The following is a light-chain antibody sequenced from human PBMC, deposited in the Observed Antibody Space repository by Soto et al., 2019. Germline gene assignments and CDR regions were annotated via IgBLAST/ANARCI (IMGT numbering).Light chain of an antibody. CDR2: DVS. Sequence: EIVLTQSPATLSLSPGERGTLSCRASESVTNYLAWYQQKPGQAPRLLVYDVSNRATGIPARFSGGGSGTDFTLTISSLQPDDFATYYCQQYNSYSGTFGQGTKVDIK. CDR1: ESVTNY. V-gene: IGKV3-11*01. CDR3: QQYNSYSGT. J-gene: IGKJ1*01.